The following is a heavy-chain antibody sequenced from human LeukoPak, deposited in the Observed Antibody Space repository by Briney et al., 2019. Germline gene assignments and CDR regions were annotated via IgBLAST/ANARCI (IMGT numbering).Heavy chain of an antibody. D-gene: IGHD3-10*01. J-gene: IGHJ3*02. Sequence: GGSLRLSCEASGFTFTNHAMNWVRQAPGKGLEWVSAISGSGGSTYYADSVKGRFTISRDNSKNTLYLQMDSLRAEDTAVYYCANPLWFDAFDIWGQGTMVTVSS. V-gene: IGHV3-23*01. CDR1: GFTFTNHA. CDR2: ISGSGGST. CDR3: ANPLWFDAFDI.